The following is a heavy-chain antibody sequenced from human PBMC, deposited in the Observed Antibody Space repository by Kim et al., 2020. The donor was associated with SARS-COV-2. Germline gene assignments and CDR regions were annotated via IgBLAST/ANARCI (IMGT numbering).Heavy chain of an antibody. Sequence: GGSLRLSCAASGFNFSSYGMHWVRQAPGKGLEWVAVISYDGSNKYYADSVKGRFTISRDNSKNTLYLQMNSLRAEDTAVYYCAKSHGGGYYYGMDVWGQGTTVTVSS. D-gene: IGHD3-16*01. CDR3: AKSHGGGYYYGMDV. CDR1: GFNFSSYG. J-gene: IGHJ6*02. V-gene: IGHV3-30*18. CDR2: ISYDGSNK.